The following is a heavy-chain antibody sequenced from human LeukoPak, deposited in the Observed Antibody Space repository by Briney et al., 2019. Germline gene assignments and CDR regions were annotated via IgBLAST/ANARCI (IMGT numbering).Heavy chain of an antibody. CDR3: ATDGAGFDT. J-gene: IGHJ5*02. CDR1: GFTFNDYY. V-gene: IGHV3-11*01. CDR2: INIGGTNT. Sequence: GGSLRLSCAVYGFTFNDYYMSSIRQAPGKGLEWLSYINIGGTNTHYADSVKDRFTISRDNAKKSLYLEMNNLRAEDTAVYYCATDGAGFDTWGQGVLVTVSS.